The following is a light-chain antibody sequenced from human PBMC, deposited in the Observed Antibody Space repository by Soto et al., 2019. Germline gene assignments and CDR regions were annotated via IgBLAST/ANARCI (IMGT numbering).Light chain of an antibody. CDR1: SSNIGSNT. CDR2: SNN. CDR3: CLHEGGNTFYV. J-gene: IGLJ1*01. V-gene: IGLV1-44*01. Sequence: QSVLTQPPSASGTPGQRVTISCSGSSSNIGSNTVNWYQQLPGTAPKLLIYSNNQRPSGVPDRFSGSKSGTSASLAISGLQSEDEADYYCCLHEGGNTFYVFGIGTKLTVL.